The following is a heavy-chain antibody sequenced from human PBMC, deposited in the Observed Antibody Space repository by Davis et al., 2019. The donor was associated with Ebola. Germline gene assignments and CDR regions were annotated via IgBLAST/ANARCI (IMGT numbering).Heavy chain of an antibody. D-gene: IGHD1-26*01. J-gene: IGHJ3*02. V-gene: IGHV4-59*01. Sequence: PSETLSLTCAVYGGSFSAYYWSWIRQPPGKGLEWIGYIYYSGSTNYNPSLKSRVTISVNTSKNQFSLKLSSVTAADTAVYYCARDPSGSFAFDIWGQGTMVTVSS. CDR2: IYYSGST. CDR1: GGSFSAYY. CDR3: ARDPSGSFAFDI.